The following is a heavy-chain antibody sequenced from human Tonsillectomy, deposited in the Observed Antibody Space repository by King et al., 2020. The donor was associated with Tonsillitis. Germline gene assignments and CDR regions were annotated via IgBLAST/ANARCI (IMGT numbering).Heavy chain of an antibody. CDR2: IYYSGTT. J-gene: IGHJ4*02. V-gene: IGHV4-31*01. CDR3: ARGLGFGEFVFDY. D-gene: IGHD3-10*01. Sequence: VQLQESGPGLVKPSQTLSLTCTVSHGSISSVGYHWSWIRQHPGKDLEWIGYIYYSGTTYYNPSLKSLVSMSVDTFKNQFSLKLTSVTAADTAVYYCARGLGFGEFVFDYWGQGALVTVSS. CDR1: HGSISSVGYH.